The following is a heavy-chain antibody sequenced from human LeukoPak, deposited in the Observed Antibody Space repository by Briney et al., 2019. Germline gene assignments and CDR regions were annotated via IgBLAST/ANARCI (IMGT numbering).Heavy chain of an antibody. J-gene: IGHJ4*02. Sequence: ASVKVSCTVSGYTLTELSMHWVRQAPGKGLEWMGGFDPEDGETIYAQKFQGRVTMTEDTSTDTAYMELSSLRSEDTAVYYCATDGVVVPQGGLDYWGQGTLVTVSS. CDR3: ATDGVVVPQGGLDY. CDR2: FDPEDGET. D-gene: IGHD2-21*01. V-gene: IGHV1-24*01. CDR1: GYTLTELS.